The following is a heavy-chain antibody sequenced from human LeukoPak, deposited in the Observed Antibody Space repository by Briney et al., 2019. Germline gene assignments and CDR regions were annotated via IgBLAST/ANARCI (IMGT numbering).Heavy chain of an antibody. D-gene: IGHD6-13*01. J-gene: IGHJ4*02. CDR1: GFTFIHYG. CDR3: ARGSNSWYYFDY. CDR2: ISTSSSYI. V-gene: IGHV3-21*01. Sequence: GGSLRLSCAASGFTFIHYGINWVRQAPGKGLEWVSFISTSSSYIYYADSVKGRFTISRDNAKNSLYLQMNSLRAEDTAVYYCARGSNSWYYFDYWGQGTLVTVSS.